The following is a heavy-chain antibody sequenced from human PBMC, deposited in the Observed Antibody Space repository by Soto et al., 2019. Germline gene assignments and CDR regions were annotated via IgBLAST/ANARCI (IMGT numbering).Heavy chain of an antibody. CDR3: ARDWGPYWFDP. CDR2: IYDSGAT. V-gene: IGHV4-61*01. J-gene: IGHJ5*02. D-gene: IGHD3-16*01. CDR1: GVSVGFGRNY. Sequence: ASAAPSHTSTAAGVSVGFGRNYLPLVRQPPGKQMEWIGYIYDSGATKYNPSRKSRVTISQDTSKNQFALKMNSVTPSDTAVYYCARDWGPYWFDPWGQGILVTGSS.